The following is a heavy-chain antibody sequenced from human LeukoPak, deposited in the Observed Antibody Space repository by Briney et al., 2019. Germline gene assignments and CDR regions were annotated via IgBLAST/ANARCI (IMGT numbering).Heavy chain of an antibody. CDR2: INRRGGA. V-gene: IGHV4-4*02. D-gene: IGHD6-19*01. CDR3: ARDTRLLVAGKDVIFDS. J-gene: IGHJ4*02. CDR1: GGSISSSNW. Sequence: SETPSLTCAVSGGSISSSNWWSWVRQPPGRGRVWLGEINRRGGAEYNPSLRSRITISLDESRNQFTLRLSSVPAADTAVYFCARDTRLLVAGKDVIFDSWGPGVLVTVSS.